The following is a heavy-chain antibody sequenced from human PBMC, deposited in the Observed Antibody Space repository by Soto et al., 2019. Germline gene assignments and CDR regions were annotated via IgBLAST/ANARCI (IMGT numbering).Heavy chain of an antibody. V-gene: IGHV1-8*01. CDR3: ARGAAAAGPDYYYYYGMDV. D-gene: IGHD6-13*01. CDR2: MNPNSGNT. J-gene: IGHJ6*02. Sequence: QVQLVQSGAEVKKPGASVKVSCKASGYTFTSYDINWVRQATGQGLEWMGWMNPNSGNTGYAQKFQGRVTMTRNTSISTAYMELSSLRSEDTAVYYCARGAAAAGPDYYYYYGMDVWGQGTTVTVSS. CDR1: GYTFTSYD.